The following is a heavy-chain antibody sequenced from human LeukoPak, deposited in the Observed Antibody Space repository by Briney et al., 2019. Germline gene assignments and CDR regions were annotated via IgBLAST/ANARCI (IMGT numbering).Heavy chain of an antibody. V-gene: IGHV3-66*01. J-gene: IGHJ4*02. D-gene: IGHD1-26*01. CDR1: GFTVSSNY. Sequence: GGSLRLSCTVSGFTVSSNYMSWVRQAPGKGLEWVSAIYSGGSTYYADSVKGRFTISRDNSKNTLYLQMNSLRAEDTAVYYCARRTYSGSRVFDYWGQGTLVTVSS. CDR2: IYSGGST. CDR3: ARRTYSGSRVFDY.